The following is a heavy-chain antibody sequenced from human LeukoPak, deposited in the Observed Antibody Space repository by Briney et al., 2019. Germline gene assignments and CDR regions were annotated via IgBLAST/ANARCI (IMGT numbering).Heavy chain of an antibody. CDR3: ARDLGYDSVDY. Sequence: GGSLRLSCAASGFISSDYHMSWIRQAPGKGLEWISYISSSGTTIYYADSVRGRFTISRDKAMNSLYLQMRSLRAEDTAVYYCARDLGYDSVDYWGQGTLVTVSS. CDR2: ISSSGTTI. J-gene: IGHJ4*02. V-gene: IGHV3-11*01. CDR1: GFISSDYH. D-gene: IGHD5-12*01.